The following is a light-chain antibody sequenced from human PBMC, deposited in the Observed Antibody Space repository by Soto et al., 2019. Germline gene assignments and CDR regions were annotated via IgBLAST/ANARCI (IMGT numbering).Light chain of an antibody. CDR2: DVS. Sequence: QSALTQPASVSGSPGQSITISCTETSSDVGGYNYVSWYQQHPGKAPKLMIYDVSNRPSGVSNRFSGSKSGNTASLTISGLQAEDEADYYCSSYTSSSTPYFFGTGTKVTVL. V-gene: IGLV2-14*01. CDR1: SSDVGGYNY. J-gene: IGLJ1*01. CDR3: SSYTSSSTPYF.